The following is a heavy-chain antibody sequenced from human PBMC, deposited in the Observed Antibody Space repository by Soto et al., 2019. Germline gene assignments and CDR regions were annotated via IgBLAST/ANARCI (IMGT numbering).Heavy chain of an antibody. CDR1: GFTFSSYS. Sequence: GGSLRLSCAASGFTFSSYSMNWVRQAAGKGLEWVSSISSSSSYIYYADSVKGRFTISRDNAKNSLYLQMNSLRAEDTAVYYGARDQRAIFAAYNCFDPWGQGTLVTVSS. CDR3: ARDQRAIFAAYNCFDP. J-gene: IGHJ5*02. V-gene: IGHV3-21*01. D-gene: IGHD3-9*01. CDR2: ISSSSSYI.